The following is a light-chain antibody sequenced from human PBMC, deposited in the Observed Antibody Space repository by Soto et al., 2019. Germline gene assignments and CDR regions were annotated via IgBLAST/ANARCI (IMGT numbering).Light chain of an antibody. Sequence: AIQMTQSPSSLSAYVGDRVTITCRASQDIRNELGWYQQKPGKAPKLLIYASSSLQSGVTSRFSGSGSGTDFTLTISSLQPEDFATYYCLQDSKYPRTFGQGTKVEIK. CDR3: LQDSKYPRT. V-gene: IGKV1-6*01. J-gene: IGKJ1*01. CDR2: ASS. CDR1: QDIRNE.